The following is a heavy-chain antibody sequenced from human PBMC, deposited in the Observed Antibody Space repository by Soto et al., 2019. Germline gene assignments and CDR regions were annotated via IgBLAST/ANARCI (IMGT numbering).Heavy chain of an antibody. J-gene: IGHJ4*02. Sequence: QAGGSLRLSCAASGFTFSSFAMSWVRQAPGKGLDWVSAISGSGGSTYSADSVKGRFTISRDNSKNTLYLQMSSLRAEDTAVYYCARGFSAGKVSPPDFWGQGSLVTVSS. CDR1: GFTFSSFA. V-gene: IGHV3-23*01. CDR3: ARGFSAGKVSPPDF. CDR2: ISGSGGST. D-gene: IGHD6-13*01.